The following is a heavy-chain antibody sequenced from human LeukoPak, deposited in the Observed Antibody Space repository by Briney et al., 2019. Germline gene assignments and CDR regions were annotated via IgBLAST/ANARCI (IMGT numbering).Heavy chain of an antibody. CDR3: ARRWSGSYSRMGTFDY. Sequence: SETLSLTCSVSGYSISSGFYWDWIRQPPGKGLEWIGSIYYSGSTYYNPSLKSRVTISVDTSKNQFSLKLSSVTAADTAVYYCARRWSGSYSRMGTFDYWGQGTLVTVSS. CDR1: GYSISSGFY. J-gene: IGHJ4*02. V-gene: IGHV4-38-2*02. CDR2: IYYSGST. D-gene: IGHD1-26*01.